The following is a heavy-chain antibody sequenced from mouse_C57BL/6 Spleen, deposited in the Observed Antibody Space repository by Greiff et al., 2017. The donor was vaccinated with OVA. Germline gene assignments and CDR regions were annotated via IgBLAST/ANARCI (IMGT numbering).Heavy chain of an antibody. CDR3: ARGYGSSLYAMDY. CDR2: INPNNGGT. J-gene: IGHJ4*01. CDR1: GYTFTDYN. V-gene: IGHV1-22*01. D-gene: IGHD1-1*01. Sequence: VQLQQSGPELVKPGASVKMSCKASGYTFTDYNMHWVKQSHGKSLEWIGYINPNNGGTSYNQKFKGKATLTVNKSSSTAYMELRSLTSEDSAVYYCARGYGSSLYAMDYWGQGTSVTVSS.